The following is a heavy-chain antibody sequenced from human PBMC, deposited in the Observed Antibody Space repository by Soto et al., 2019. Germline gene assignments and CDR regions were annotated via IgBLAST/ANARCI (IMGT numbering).Heavy chain of an antibody. CDR1: GFTFSNYA. Sequence: GGSLRLSCAASGFTFSNYAMSWVRQAPGKGLEWVSAISGSGDNTYYADSVKGRFTISRDNSKNTLYVQMNSLGAEDTAVYYCAKRMLTTGWGGKFDIWGQGTMVTVSS. J-gene: IGHJ3*02. CDR3: AKRMLTTGWGGKFDI. D-gene: IGHD4-17*01. V-gene: IGHV3-23*01. CDR2: ISGSGDNT.